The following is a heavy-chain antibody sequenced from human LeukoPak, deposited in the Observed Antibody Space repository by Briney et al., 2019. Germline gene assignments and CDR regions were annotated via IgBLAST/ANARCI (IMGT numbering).Heavy chain of an antibody. D-gene: IGHD1-26*01. J-gene: IGHJ4*02. V-gene: IGHV1-2*02. CDR3: ARDPGGSYYDY. CDR1: GYTFTAYY. Sequence: ASVKVSCKASGYTFTAYYMYWVRQAPGQGLEWMGWINPNTGGTNYAQKLQGRVTMTTDTSTSTAYMELRSLRSDDTAVYYCARDPGGSYYDYWGQGTLVTVSS. CDR2: INPNTGGT.